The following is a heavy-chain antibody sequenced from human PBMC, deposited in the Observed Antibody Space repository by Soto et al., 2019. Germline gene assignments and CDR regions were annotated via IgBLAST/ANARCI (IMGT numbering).Heavy chain of an antibody. V-gene: IGHV4-39*01. CDR3: ASPQKGYNWNYFDH. CDR1: GGSISGSYYH. D-gene: IGHD1-20*01. J-gene: IGHJ4*02. CDR2: VFYTGFT. Sequence: SETLSLTCAVSGGSISGSYYHWGWLRQSPGRGPEWIGSVFYTGFTSYNPSLESRVSVSVDTSKNQFSLKVSAVTAADTAVYYCASPQKGYNWNYFDHWGQGALVTVSS.